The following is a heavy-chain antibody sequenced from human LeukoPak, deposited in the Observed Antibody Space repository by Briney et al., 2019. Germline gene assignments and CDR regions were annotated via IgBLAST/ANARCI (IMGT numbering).Heavy chain of an antibody. CDR3: ARAMGSPKTGDRVRFDY. CDR1: GYTFTSYG. CDR2: ISAYNGNT. D-gene: IGHD7-27*01. J-gene: IGHJ4*02. Sequence: ASVKVSCKAPGYTFTSYGISWVRQAPGQGLEWMGWISAYNGNTNYAQKLQGRVTMTTDTSTSTAYMELRSLRSDDTAVYYCARAMGSPKTGDRVRFDYWGQGTLVTVSP. V-gene: IGHV1-18*01.